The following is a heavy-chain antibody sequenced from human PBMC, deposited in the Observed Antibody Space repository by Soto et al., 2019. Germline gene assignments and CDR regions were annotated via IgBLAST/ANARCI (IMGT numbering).Heavy chain of an antibody. CDR1: GYTFTSYD. CDR2: MNPNSGNT. J-gene: IGHJ6*03. V-gene: IGHV1-8*01. Sequence: ASVKVSCKASGYTFTSYDSKWVRQATGQGLEWMGWMNPNSGNTGYAQKFQGRVTMTRNTSISTAYMELSSLRSEDTAVYYCARSPEWLFYYYYYYYMDVWGKGNTVTVSS. CDR3: ARSPEWLFYYYYYYYMDV. D-gene: IGHD3-3*01.